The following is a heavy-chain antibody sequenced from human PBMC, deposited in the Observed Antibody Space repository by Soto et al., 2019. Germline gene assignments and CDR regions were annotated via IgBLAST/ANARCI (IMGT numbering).Heavy chain of an antibody. CDR3: ARVSAYSSSYYYYGMDV. CDR2: ISYDGSNK. J-gene: IGHJ6*02. CDR1: GFTFSSYA. V-gene: IGHV3-30-3*01. D-gene: IGHD6-6*01. Sequence: PGGSLRLSCAASGFTFSSYAMHWVRQAPGKGLEWVAVISYDGSNKYYADSVKGRFTISRDNSKNTLYLQMNSLRAEDTAVYYCARVSAYSSSYYYYGMDVWGQGTTVTVSS.